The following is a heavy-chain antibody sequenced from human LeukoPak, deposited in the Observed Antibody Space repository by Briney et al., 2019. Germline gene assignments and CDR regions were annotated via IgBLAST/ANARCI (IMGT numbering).Heavy chain of an antibody. CDR1: GGSISGYH. D-gene: IGHD1-26*01. J-gene: IGHJ4*02. CDR3: ARGGWELPEGSLDY. Sequence: PSETLSLACTVSGGSISGYHWSWISQPPGKGLEWIGEINHSGSTNFNPSLKSRVTISVDASKNQFSLKLSSVTAADTAVYYCARGGWELPEGSLDYWGQGTLVTVPS. V-gene: IGHV4-34*01. CDR2: INHSGST.